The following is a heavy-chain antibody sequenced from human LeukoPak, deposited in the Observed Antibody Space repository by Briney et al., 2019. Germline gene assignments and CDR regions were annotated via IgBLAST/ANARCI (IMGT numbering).Heavy chain of an antibody. CDR2: ITPNCDGT. Sequence: SVKLSHNASGYTFTDYYMHWARHPPTQGLEGMGRITPNCDGTNHAQRPQGRVTITRDTPDSTAHMALNRQRSDHTAVFYCERGSSSQQLVLYDWTYWGQGTLVTVSS. J-gene: IGHJ4*02. D-gene: IGHD6-13*01. CDR3: ERGSSSQQLVLYDWTY. V-gene: IGHV1-2*06. CDR1: GYTFTDYY.